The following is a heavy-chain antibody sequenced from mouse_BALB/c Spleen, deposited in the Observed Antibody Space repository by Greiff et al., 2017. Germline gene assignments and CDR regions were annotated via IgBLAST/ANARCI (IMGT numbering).Heavy chain of an antibody. V-gene: IGHV5-12-2*01. CDR2: ISNGGGST. CDR1: GFTFSSYT. Sequence: DVMLVESGGGLVQPGGSLKLSCAASGFTFSSYTMSWVRQTPEKRLEWVAYISNGGGSTYYPDTVKGRFTISRDNAKNTLYLQMSSLKSEDTAMYYCARRSYYYGSSYAMDYWGQGTSVTVSS. J-gene: IGHJ4*01. CDR3: ARRSYYYGSSYAMDY. D-gene: IGHD1-1*01.